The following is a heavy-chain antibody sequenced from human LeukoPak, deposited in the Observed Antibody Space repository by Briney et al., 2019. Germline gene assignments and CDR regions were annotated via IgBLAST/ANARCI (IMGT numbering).Heavy chain of an antibody. CDR1: GFTFSSYA. J-gene: IGHJ4*02. CDR2: ISYDGSNK. CDR3: AKDKGDYGDYSFDY. V-gene: IGHV3-30-3*01. D-gene: IGHD4-17*01. Sequence: GRSLRLSCAASGFTFSSYAMHWVRQAPGKGLEWVAVISYDGSNKYYADSVKGRFTISRDNAKNSLYLQMNSLRAEDTALYYCAKDKGDYGDYSFDYWGQGTLVTVSS.